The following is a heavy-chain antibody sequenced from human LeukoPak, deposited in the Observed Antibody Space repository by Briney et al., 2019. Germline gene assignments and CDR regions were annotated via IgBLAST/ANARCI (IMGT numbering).Heavy chain of an antibody. CDR1: GFTFSSYS. J-gene: IGHJ4*02. CDR2: ITASGTAM. D-gene: IGHD1-26*01. CDR3: ASSGSYRFDY. V-gene: IGHV3-48*02. Sequence: GGSLRLSCAASGFTFSSYSMNWVRQAPGKGLEWVSHITASGTAMFYADSVKGRFTISRDNAKNSLYSQMNSLRDEDTAVYYCASSGSYRFDYWGQGTLVTVSS.